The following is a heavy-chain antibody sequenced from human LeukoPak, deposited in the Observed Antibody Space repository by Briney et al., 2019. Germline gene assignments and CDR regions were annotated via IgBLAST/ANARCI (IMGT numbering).Heavy chain of an antibody. CDR1: GFTFSSYG. D-gene: IGHD4-17*01. CDR2: NSGSGGSK. Sequence: WGSLRLSCAASGFTFSSYGMSWVRQAQGQGLEWVSRNSGSGGSKYYADSVKGRLTISRDNSKTPLYQQMNRLSSEDTAVKAVAKENYGYAFYDWGQRTLVTVAS. J-gene: IGHJ4*02. CDR3: AKENYGYAFYD. V-gene: IGHV3-23*01.